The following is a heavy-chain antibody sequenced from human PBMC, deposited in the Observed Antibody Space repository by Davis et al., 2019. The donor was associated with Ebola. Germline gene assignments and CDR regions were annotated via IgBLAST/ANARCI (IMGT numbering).Heavy chain of an antibody. CDR3: ATCGFCVSSSGIDY. D-gene: IGHD6-19*01. CDR1: GFTFSTYG. Sequence: PGGSLRLSCAASGFTFSTYGMHWVRQAPGKGLEWVAVISYDGSVKYLTDSVKGRFTISRDNSKNTLYLQLNSLSADDTAIYYCATCGFCVSSSGIDYRGQGTLVTVSS. CDR2: ISYDGSVK. V-gene: IGHV3-30*03. J-gene: IGHJ4*02.